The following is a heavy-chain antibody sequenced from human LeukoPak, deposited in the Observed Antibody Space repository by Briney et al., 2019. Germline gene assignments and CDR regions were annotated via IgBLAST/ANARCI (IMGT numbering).Heavy chain of an antibody. CDR2: ISYDGSNK. CDR3: ARADQYYDFWSGCPY. D-gene: IGHD3-3*01. J-gene: IGHJ4*02. CDR1: GFTFSSYA. Sequence: RSLRLSCAASGFTFSSYAMHWVRQAPGKGLEWVAVISYDGSNKYYADSVKGRFTISRDNSKNTLYLQMNSLRAEDTAVYYCARADQYYDFWSGCPYWGQGTLVTVSS. V-gene: IGHV3-30-3*01.